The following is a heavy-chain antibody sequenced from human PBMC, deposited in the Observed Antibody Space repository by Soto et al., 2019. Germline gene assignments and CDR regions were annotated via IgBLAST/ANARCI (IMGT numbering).Heavy chain of an antibody. CDR1: GFSFTSYA. D-gene: IGHD2-15*01. V-gene: IGHV3-23*01. J-gene: IGHJ6*02. Sequence: GGSLRLSCAASGFSFTSYAMSWVRQASGKGLGWVSRISGGGGSTYYADSVKGRCTISRDNSENTLYLQMNSLRGEDTAVYYCARAWGYCSGGTCNSTMDVWGQGTMVTVYS. CDR3: ARAWGYCSGGTCNSTMDV. CDR2: ISGGGGST.